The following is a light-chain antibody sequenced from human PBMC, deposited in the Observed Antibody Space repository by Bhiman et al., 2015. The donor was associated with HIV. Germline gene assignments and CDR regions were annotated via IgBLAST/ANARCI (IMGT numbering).Light chain of an antibody. V-gene: IGLV2-14*03. J-gene: IGLJ3*02. CDR2: LVT. CDR3: CAYTGTSAPWV. Sequence: QSALTQPASVSGSPGQSISISCTGTTSDVGRYNYVSWYQQHPGKAPKLIISLVTQRPSGVSHRFSGSKSGDTASLTISELQAEDEADYYCCAYTGTSAPWVFGGGTKLTVL. CDR1: TSDVGRYNY.